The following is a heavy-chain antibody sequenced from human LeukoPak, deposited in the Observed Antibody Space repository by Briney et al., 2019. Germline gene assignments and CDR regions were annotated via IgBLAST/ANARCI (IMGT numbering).Heavy chain of an antibody. CDR3: ARASTGVGATTQYLSFDY. CDR2: INQDGSEK. J-gene: IGHJ4*02. V-gene: IGHV3-7*01. Sequence: GGSLRLSCAASGFTFSSYWMSWVRQASGKGLEWVANINQDGSEKYYVDSVKGRFTISRDNAKNSLYLQMNSLRAEDTAVYYCARASTGVGATTQYLSFDYWGQGTLVTVSS. CDR1: GFTFSSYW. D-gene: IGHD1-26*01.